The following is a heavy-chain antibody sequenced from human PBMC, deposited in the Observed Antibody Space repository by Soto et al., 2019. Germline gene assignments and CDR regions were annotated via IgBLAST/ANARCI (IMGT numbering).Heavy chain of an antibody. Sequence: GESLKISCKGVGYKFGSAWIGWVRQMPGKGLEWMGIIKPGTSDIRYSPSCRGHVTISADEAVSTAYLQWSSLKASDTAMYYCASQLSHICDYWGQGTLVTVSS. D-gene: IGHD3-3*02. V-gene: IGHV5-51*01. CDR3: ASQLSHICDY. CDR2: IKPGTSDI. CDR1: GYKFGSAW. J-gene: IGHJ4*02.